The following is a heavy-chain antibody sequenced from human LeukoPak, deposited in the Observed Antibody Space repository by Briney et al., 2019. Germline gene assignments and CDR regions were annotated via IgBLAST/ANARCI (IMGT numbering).Heavy chain of an antibody. CDR2: IYYSGST. CDR3: ARADDEWFGESRN. V-gene: IGHV4-39*07. Sequence: NPSETLSLTCTVSGGSISSSSYYWGWIRQPPGKGLEWIGSIYYSGSTYYNPSLKSRVTISVGTSKNQFSLKLSSVTAADTAVYYCARADDEWFGESRNWGQGTLVTVSS. D-gene: IGHD3-10*01. CDR1: GGSISSSSYY. J-gene: IGHJ4*02.